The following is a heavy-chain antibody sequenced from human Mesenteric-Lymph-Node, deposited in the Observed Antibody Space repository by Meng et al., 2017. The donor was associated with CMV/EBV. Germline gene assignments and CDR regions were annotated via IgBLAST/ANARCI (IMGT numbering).Heavy chain of an antibody. CDR1: GYTFTSYG. V-gene: IGHV1-69*05. CDR2: IIPIFGTA. Sequence: SVKVSCKASGYTFTSYGISWVRQAPGQGLEWMGGIIPIFGTANYAQKFQGRVTITTDESTSTAYMELSSLRSEDTAVYYCARDEPGYGGNPASEYFQHWGQGTLVTVSS. J-gene: IGHJ1*01. CDR3: ARDEPGYGGNPASEYFQH. D-gene: IGHD4/OR15-4a*01.